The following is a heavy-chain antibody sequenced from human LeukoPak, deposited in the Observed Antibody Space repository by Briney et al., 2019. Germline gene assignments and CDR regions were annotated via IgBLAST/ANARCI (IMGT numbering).Heavy chain of an antibody. V-gene: IGHV4-39*07. CDR3: ARSDGYGLVGI. CDR2: IYYSGST. J-gene: IGHJ3*02. D-gene: IGHD3-10*01. Sequence: SETLSLTCVVSGGSISSTSYYWGWIRQPPGKGLEWIGSIYYSGSTYYSPSLKSRVIIIIDTPKNHFSLTLSSVTAADTAVYYCARSDGYGLVGIWGQGTMVTVSS. CDR1: GGSISSTSYY.